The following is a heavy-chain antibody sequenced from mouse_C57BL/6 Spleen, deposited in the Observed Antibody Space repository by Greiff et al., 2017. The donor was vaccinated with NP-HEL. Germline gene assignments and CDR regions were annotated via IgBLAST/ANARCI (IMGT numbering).Heavy chain of an antibody. V-gene: IGHV10-1*01. CDR3: VREITTVVATDFDY. CDR2: IRSKSNNYAT. J-gene: IGHJ2*01. CDR1: GFSFNTYA. Sequence: EVKLMESGGGLVQPKGSLKLSCAASGFSFNTYAMNWVRQAPGKGLEWVARIRSKSNNYATYYADSVKDRFTISRDDSESMLYLQMNNLKTEDTAMYYCVREITTVVATDFDYWGQGTTLTVSS. D-gene: IGHD1-1*01.